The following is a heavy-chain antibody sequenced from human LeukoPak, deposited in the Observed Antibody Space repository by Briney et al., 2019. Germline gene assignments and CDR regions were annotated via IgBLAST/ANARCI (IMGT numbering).Heavy chain of an antibody. CDR1: GGSISSSNW. V-gene: IGHV4-4*02. Sequence: PSGTLSLTCAVSGGSISSSNWWSWVRQPPGKGLEWIGEIYHSGSTNYNPSLKSRVTISVDKSKNQFSLKLSSVTAADTAVYYCARTSSGWYGSLPDYWGQGTLVTVSS. CDR3: ARTSSGWYGSLPDY. J-gene: IGHJ4*02. CDR2: IYHSGST. D-gene: IGHD6-19*01.